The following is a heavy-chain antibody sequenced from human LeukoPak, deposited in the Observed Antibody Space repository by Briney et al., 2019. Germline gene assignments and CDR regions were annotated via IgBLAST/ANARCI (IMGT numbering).Heavy chain of an antibody. CDR3: ASEPEYYDFWSGYYPTSEPFDY. CDR1: GFTFSSYS. D-gene: IGHD3-3*01. Sequence: PGGSLRLSCAASGFTFSSYSMNWVRQAPGKGLEWVSSISSSSSYIYYADSVKGRFTISRDNAKNSLYLQMNSLRAEDTAVYYCASEPEYYDFWSGYYPTSEPFDYWGQGTLVTVSS. V-gene: IGHV3-21*01. J-gene: IGHJ4*02. CDR2: ISSSSSYI.